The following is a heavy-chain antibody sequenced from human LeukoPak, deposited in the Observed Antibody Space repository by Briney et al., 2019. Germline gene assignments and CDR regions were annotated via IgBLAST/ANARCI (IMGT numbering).Heavy chain of an antibody. Sequence: GGSLRLSCVASGFTFSSYGMHWVRQAPGKGLEWVTFIQYDGSNKYYADSVKGRFTISRDNSKNTLYLQMNSLRAEDTAVYYCAKDDNYIRFSSWGQGTLVTVSS. CDR1: GFTFSSYG. CDR3: AKDDNYIRFSS. CDR2: IQYDGSNK. V-gene: IGHV3-30*02. J-gene: IGHJ5*02. D-gene: IGHD3-16*01.